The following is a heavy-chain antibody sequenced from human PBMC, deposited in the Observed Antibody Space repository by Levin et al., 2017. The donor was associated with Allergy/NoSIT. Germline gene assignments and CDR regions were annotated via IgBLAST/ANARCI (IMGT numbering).Heavy chain of an antibody. CDR1: GYSFTSYW. Sequence: GESLKISCKGSGYSFTSYWIGWVRQMPGKGLEWMGIIYPGDSDTRYSPSFQGQVTISADKSISTAYLQWSSLKASDTAMYYCARHFEGGSIVISGYYYGMDVWGQGTTVTVSS. V-gene: IGHV5-51*01. D-gene: IGHD1-26*01. CDR2: IYPGDSDT. J-gene: IGHJ6*02. CDR3: ARHFEGGSIVISGYYYGMDV.